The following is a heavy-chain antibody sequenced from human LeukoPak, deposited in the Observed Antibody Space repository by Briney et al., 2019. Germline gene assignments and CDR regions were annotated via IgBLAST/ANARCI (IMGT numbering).Heavy chain of an antibody. CDR2: IKEDGTEI. Sequence: GGSLRLSCTASGFSFSSCWMSWVRQAPGKGPEWVANIKEDGTEIDYADSVRGRFSISRDNAKNSVSLQMSNLRVEDTAVYYCGRDEPGGYFVYWGQGTLDAVSS. V-gene: IGHV3-7*01. CDR1: GFSFSSCW. D-gene: IGHD3-16*01. CDR3: GRDEPGGYFVY. J-gene: IGHJ4*02.